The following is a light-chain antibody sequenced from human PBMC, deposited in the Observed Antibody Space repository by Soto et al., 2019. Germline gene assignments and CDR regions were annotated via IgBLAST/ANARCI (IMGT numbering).Light chain of an antibody. CDR1: QSISSW. CDR2: KAS. Sequence: DIQMTQSPSTLSASVGDRVTITCRASQSISSWLAWYQQKPGKAPKLLIYKASTLESGVPSRFSGSGSGTEFNHTISSLQPDDFATYYCQQYNSYPGTFGQGTKLEIK. V-gene: IGKV1-5*03. CDR3: QQYNSYPGT. J-gene: IGKJ2*01.